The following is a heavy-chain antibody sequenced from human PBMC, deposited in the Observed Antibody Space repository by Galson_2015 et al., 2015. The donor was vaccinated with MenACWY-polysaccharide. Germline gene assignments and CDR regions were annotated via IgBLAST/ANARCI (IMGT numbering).Heavy chain of an antibody. V-gene: IGHV3-23*01. CDR1: GFTFSSYA. D-gene: IGHD4-23*01. Sequence: SLRLSCAASGFTFSSYAMSWVRQAPGKGLEWVSNISGSGGSTFHADSVKGRFTISRDNSKNTLYLQVNSLRVEDTAVFYCAKENSYGGISNLFDYWGQGTLVTVSS. CDR3: AKENSYGGISNLFDY. CDR2: ISGSGGST. J-gene: IGHJ4*02.